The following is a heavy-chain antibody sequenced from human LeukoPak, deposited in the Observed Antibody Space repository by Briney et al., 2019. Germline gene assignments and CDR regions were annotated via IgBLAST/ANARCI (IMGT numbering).Heavy chain of an antibody. CDR2: INPNTGDT. CDR1: GYTFTAYY. CDR3: ARPRISSGYIYAYLY. J-gene: IGHJ4*02. D-gene: IGHD5-18*01. Sequence: ASVRVSCKASGYTFTAYYMHWVRQAPGQGLEWMGWINPNTGDTNYAQTFQDRVTMTRDTSINTAYMELSRLRSDDMAVYYCARPRISSGYIYAYLYWGQGTLVTVSS. V-gene: IGHV1-2*02.